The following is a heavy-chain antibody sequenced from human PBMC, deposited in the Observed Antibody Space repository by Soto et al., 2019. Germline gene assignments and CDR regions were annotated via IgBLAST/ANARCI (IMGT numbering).Heavy chain of an antibody. V-gene: IGHV4-34*01. Sequence: SETLSLTCAVSGGSFSGYYWSWIRQPPGKGLEWIGEINHSGSTNYNPSLKSRVTISVDTSKNQFSLKLSSVTAADTAVYYCARGVAAAGKGSDYYCYGMDVWGQGTTVTVSS. D-gene: IGHD6-13*01. CDR1: GGSFSGYY. CDR2: INHSGST. CDR3: ARGVAAAGKGSDYYCYGMDV. J-gene: IGHJ6*02.